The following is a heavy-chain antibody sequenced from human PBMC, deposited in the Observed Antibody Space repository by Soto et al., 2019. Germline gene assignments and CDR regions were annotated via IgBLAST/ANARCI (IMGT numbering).Heavy chain of an antibody. Sequence: GGSLRLSCAASGFTFSSYAMHWVRQAPGKGLEYVSAISSNGGSTYYANSVKGRFTISRDNSKNTLYLQMGSLRAEDMAVYYCARGTRYYFAYWGKGTLVTVDS. CDR1: GFTFSSYA. V-gene: IGHV3-64*01. CDR2: ISSNGGST. J-gene: IGHJ4*02. CDR3: ARGTRYYFAY.